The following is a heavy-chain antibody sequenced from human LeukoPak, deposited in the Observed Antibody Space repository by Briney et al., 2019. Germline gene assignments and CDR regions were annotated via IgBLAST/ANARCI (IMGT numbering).Heavy chain of an antibody. J-gene: IGHJ4*02. CDR3: ARDASDYYGSGSYYVY. Sequence: VASVKVSCMASGGTFSSYTISWVRQAPGQGLEWMGRIIPILGIANYAQKFQGRVTITADKSTSTAYMELSSLRSEDTAVYYCARDASDYYGSGSYYVYWGQGTLVTVSS. V-gene: IGHV1-69*04. CDR1: GGTFSSYT. D-gene: IGHD3-10*01. CDR2: IIPILGIA.